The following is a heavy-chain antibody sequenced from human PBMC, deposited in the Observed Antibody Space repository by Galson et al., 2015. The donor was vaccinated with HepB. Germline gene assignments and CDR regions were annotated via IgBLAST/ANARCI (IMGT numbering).Heavy chain of an antibody. Sequence: SLRLSCAASGFTFSYYAMSWVRQAPGKGLEWVSAISGSGGSTYYADSVKGRFTISRDNSKNTLFLQLHSLRAEDTAVYYCAKYDDTSGFYFFDSWGQGSLVTVSS. V-gene: IGHV3-23*01. J-gene: IGHJ4*02. CDR3: AKYDDTSGFYFFDS. CDR1: GFTFSYYA. D-gene: IGHD3-22*01. CDR2: ISGSGGST.